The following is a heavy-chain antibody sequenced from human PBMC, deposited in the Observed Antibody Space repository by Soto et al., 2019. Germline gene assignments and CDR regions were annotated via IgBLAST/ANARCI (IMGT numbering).Heavy chain of an antibody. J-gene: IGHJ4*02. D-gene: IGHD3-22*01. CDR1: GGPIITGDHY. CDR2: IYYSGTT. CDR3: ATYYDSSGPTFDF. V-gene: IGHV4-31*03. Sequence: SETLSLTCTVSGGPIITGDHYWSWVRQLPGKGLEWIGYIYYSGTTYENPSLRSRLSMSVDTSKNQFSLRLSSVTAADTAVYYCATYYDSSGPTFDFWGQGTPVTVSS.